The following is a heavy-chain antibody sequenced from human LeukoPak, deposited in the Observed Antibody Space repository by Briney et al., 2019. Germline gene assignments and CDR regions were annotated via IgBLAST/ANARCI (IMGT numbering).Heavy chain of an antibody. CDR3: ARGHSGSSLISSYYYYHMDV. V-gene: IGHV4-4*07. Sequence: PSETLSLTCTVSGGSISSYYWSWIRQPAGKGLEWIGHIYTSGSTNFNPSLKSRVTISVDTSKDQFSLKLSSVTAADTAVYYCARGHSGSSLISSYYYYHMDVWGKGTTITVSS. CDR1: GGSISSYY. D-gene: IGHD6-6*01. CDR2: IYTSGST. J-gene: IGHJ6*03.